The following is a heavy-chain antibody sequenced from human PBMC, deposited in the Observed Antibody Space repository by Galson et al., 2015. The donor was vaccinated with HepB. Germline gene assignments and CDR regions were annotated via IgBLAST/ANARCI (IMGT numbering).Heavy chain of an antibody. J-gene: IGHJ6*03. CDR2: IYTSGST. CDR1: GGSISSGSYY. D-gene: IGHD2-2*01. CDR3: ARSLGVPAATDYYYYYMDV. Sequence: TLSLTCTVSGGSISSGSYYWSWIRQPAGKGLEWIGRIYTSGSTNYNPSLKSRVTMSVDTSKNQFSLKLSSVTAADTAVYYCARSLGVPAATDYYYYYMDVWGKGTTVTVSS. V-gene: IGHV4-61*02.